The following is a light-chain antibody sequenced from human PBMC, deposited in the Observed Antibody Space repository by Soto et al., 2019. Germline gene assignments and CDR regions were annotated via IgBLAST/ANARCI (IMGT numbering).Light chain of an antibody. J-gene: IGKJ1*01. V-gene: IGKV1-5*03. CDR2: KAS. CDR3: QQYFLYST. CDR1: QSINTW. Sequence: DIQMTQSPSTLSASVGDRVTITCRASQSINTWLAWYQQRPGAAPKLLIYKASSLESGVPSRFSGSGSGTEFTLTISSLQPDDSATYYCQQYFLYSTFGQGTKVDI.